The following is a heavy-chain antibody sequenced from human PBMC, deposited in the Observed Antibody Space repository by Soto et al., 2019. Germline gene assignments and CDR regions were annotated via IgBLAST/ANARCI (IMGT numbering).Heavy chain of an antibody. V-gene: IGHV2-5*02. Sequence: SGPTLVNPTQTLTLTFSFSGFSLSTTRVGVGWIRQPPGEALEWLALIYWDDDKRYSPSLKTRLTITKDSPKNRVVLTMSDMDPVDTATYYCAHIVVDGLGYYFDYWGQGTLVTVSS. CDR3: AHIVVDGLGYYFDY. J-gene: IGHJ4*02. D-gene: IGHD6-19*01. CDR1: GFSLSTTRVG. CDR2: IYWDDDK.